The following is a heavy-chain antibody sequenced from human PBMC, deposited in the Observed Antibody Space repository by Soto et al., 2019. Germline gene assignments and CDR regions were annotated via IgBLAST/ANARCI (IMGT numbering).Heavy chain of an antibody. CDR3: ARIFAAAGLDY. J-gene: IGHJ4*02. Sequence: SGPTLVNPTGTLTLTCTVSGFSLSNARMGVSWIRQPPGKALEWLAHIFSNDEKSYSTSLKSRLTISKDTSKSQVVLTMTNMDPVDTATYYCARIFAAAGLDYWGQGTLVTVSS. D-gene: IGHD6-13*01. V-gene: IGHV2-26*01. CDR2: IFSNDEK. CDR1: GFSLSNARMG.